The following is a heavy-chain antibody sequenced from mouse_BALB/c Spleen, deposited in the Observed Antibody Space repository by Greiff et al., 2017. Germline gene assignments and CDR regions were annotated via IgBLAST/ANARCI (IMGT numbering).Heavy chain of an antibody. J-gene: IGHJ2*01. Sequence: VQLQQSGAELAKPGASVKMSCKASGYTFTSYWMHWVKQRPGQGLEWIGYINPSTGYTEYNQKFKDKATLTADKSSSTAYMQLSSLTSEDSAVYYCARDSRYYFDYWGQGTTLTVSS. CDR2: INPSTGYT. CDR1: GYTFTSYW. CDR3: ARDSRYYFDY. V-gene: IGHV1-7*01.